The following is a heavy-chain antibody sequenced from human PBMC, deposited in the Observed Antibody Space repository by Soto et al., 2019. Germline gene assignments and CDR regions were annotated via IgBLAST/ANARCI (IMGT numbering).Heavy chain of an antibody. V-gene: IGHV3-53*01. CDR3: ARDKGAPGIAAAGNRRYYYYGMDV. Sequence: AGGSLRLSCAASGFTVSSNYMSWVRQAPGKGLEWVSVIYSGGSTYYAGSVKGRFTISRDNSKNTLYLQMNSLRAEDTAVYYCARDKGAPGIAAAGNRRYYYYGMDVWGQGTTVTVSS. CDR2: IYSGGST. J-gene: IGHJ6*02. D-gene: IGHD6-13*01. CDR1: GFTVSSNY.